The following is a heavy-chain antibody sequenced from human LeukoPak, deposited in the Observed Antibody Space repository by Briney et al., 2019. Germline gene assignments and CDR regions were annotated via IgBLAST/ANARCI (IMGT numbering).Heavy chain of an antibody. D-gene: IGHD5-18*01. CDR1: GFTFSSYA. J-gene: IGHJ4*02. CDR2: ISGSGGST. V-gene: IGHV3-23*01. CDR3: AKQPGYSYGVYYFDY. Sequence: GGSLRLSCAASGFTFSSYAMSWVREAPGKGLEWVSAISGSGGSTHYADSVKGRFTISRDNSKNTLYLQMNSLRAEDTAVYYCAKQPGYSYGVYYFDYWGQGTLVTVSS.